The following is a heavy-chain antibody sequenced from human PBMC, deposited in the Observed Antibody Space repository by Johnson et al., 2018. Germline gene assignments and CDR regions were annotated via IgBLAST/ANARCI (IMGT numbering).Heavy chain of an antibody. CDR2: ISWNSGRL. V-gene: IGHV3-9*01. CDR1: GFPFRSYW. D-gene: IGHD3-22*01. Sequence: VQLVQSGGGVVQPGRSRRLSCAASGFPFRSYWMHWVRQAPGKGLEWVSGISWNSGRLGYADSVMDRFTLSRDNAKNSLYLQMNSLRTEDTALYYCAKAGGTMIVVSAFDIWGQGTLVTVSS. CDR3: AKAGGTMIVVSAFDI. J-gene: IGHJ3*02.